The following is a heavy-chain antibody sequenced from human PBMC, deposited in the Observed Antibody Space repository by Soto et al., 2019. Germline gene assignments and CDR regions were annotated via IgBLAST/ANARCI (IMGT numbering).Heavy chain of an antibody. D-gene: IGHD2-2*01. Sequence: QVQLVQSGAEVKKPGASVKVSCKASGYTFTAYYMHWVRQAPGQGLEWMGRINPNSGGSNYAQKFQGRVTMTRDTSISTAYMERSRLRSDDTAIYYCAREETAAASHEGNWFDPWGQGTLVTVSS. J-gene: IGHJ5*02. V-gene: IGHV1-2*06. CDR3: AREETAAASHEGNWFDP. CDR2: INPNSGGS. CDR1: GYTFTAYY.